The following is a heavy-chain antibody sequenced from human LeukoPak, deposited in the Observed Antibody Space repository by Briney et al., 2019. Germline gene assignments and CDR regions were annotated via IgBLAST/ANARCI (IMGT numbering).Heavy chain of an antibody. CDR3: ARNGTYDRNGYYLFDH. V-gene: IGHV3-53*01. CDR1: GFTVSNNC. J-gene: IGHJ4*02. D-gene: IGHD3-22*01. Sequence: PGGSLRLSCAASGFTVSNNCMSWVRQAPGKGLEWVAVIYSGGSTDYAGSVKGGFTISRDNSKNTQYLQMNSLLAEDTAVYYCARNGTYDRNGYYLFDHWGQGTLVTVPS. CDR2: IYSGGST.